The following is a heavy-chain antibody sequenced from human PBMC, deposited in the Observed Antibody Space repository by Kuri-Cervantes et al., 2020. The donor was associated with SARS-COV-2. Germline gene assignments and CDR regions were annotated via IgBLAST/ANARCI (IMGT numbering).Heavy chain of an antibody. Sequence: SVKVSCKGSGYTFTSYGISWVRQAPGQGLEWMGGIMPALGMPNYAQKFRGRVTLTADTSTTTAYLELSGLKTEDTALYYCASDGVSGSLSLDFWGQGTLVTVSS. CDR2: IMPALGMP. D-gene: IGHD6-19*01. CDR1: GYTFTSYG. V-gene: IGHV1-69*10. J-gene: IGHJ4*02. CDR3: ASDGVSGSLSLDF.